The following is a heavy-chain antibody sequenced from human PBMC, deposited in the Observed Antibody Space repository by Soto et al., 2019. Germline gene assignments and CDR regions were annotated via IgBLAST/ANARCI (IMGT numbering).Heavy chain of an antibody. CDR1: GFTFSSYG. V-gene: IGHV3-33*01. Sequence: PGGSLRLSCAASGFTFSSYGMHWVRQAPGKGLEWVAVIWYDGSNKYYADSVKGRFTISRDNSKNTLYLQMNSLRAEDTAVYYCARDPHLINDFWTRMGGGMDVWGQGTTVTVSS. CDR3: ARDPHLINDFWTRMGGGMDV. J-gene: IGHJ6*02. CDR2: IWYDGSNK. D-gene: IGHD3-3*01.